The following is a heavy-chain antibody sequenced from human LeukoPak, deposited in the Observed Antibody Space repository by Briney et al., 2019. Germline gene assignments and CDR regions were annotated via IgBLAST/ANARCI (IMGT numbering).Heavy chain of an antibody. V-gene: IGHV3-33*01. J-gene: IGHJ4*02. CDR2: IWSDGSNK. CDR1: GFTFSTYG. Sequence: GGSLRLSCAASGFTFSTYGMHWVRQTPGKGLEWVAVIWSDGSNKYYADSVKGRFTISRDNSKNTLYLQMNSLRAEDTAVYYCARGSGSFSGGFDYWGQGTLVTVSS. D-gene: IGHD1-26*01. CDR3: ARGSGSFSGGFDY.